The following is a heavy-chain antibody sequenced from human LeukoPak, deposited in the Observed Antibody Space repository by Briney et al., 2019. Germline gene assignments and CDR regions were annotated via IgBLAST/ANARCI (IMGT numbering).Heavy chain of an antibody. CDR3: ARVDERGSSWLKGVDAFDI. CDR2: ISTSSSVI. D-gene: IGHD6-13*01. J-gene: IGHJ3*02. V-gene: IGHV3-48*04. CDR1: GFALSSYN. Sequence: PGGSLRLSCTASGFALSSYNMNWVRQAPGKGLEWLSYISTSSSVIYQADSVKGRFSISRDNAKNSLYLQMNSLRAEDTAVYYCARVDERGSSWLKGVDAFDIWGQGTMVTVSS.